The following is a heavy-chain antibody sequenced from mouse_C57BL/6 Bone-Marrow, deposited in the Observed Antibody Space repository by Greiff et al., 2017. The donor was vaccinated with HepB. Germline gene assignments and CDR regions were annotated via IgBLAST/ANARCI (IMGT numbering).Heavy chain of an antibody. CDR2: ISSGGDYI. V-gene: IGHV5-9-1*02. D-gene: IGHD1-1*01. Sequence: EVKLMESGEGLVKPGGSLKLSCAPSGFTFSSYAMSWVRQTPEKRLEWVAYISSGGDYIYYADTVKGRFTISRDNARNTLYLQMSSLKSEDTAMYYCTRGVLRSYAMDYWGQGTSVTVSS. CDR1: GFTFSSYA. CDR3: TRGVLRSYAMDY. J-gene: IGHJ4*01.